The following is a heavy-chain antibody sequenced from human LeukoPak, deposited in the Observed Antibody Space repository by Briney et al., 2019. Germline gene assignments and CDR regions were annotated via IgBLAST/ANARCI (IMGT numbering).Heavy chain of an antibody. J-gene: IGHJ6*02. CDR3: AKGYCSGGSCYSSSYYNMDV. CDR1: GFTFSSYA. Sequence: GGSLILSCAASGFTFSSYAMSWVRQAPGKGLEWVSAITGSGGGTYYADSVKGRFTISRDNSKNTLYLQMNSLRAEDTAVYYCAKGYCSGGSCYSSSYYNMDVWGQGTTVTVSS. D-gene: IGHD2-15*01. V-gene: IGHV3-23*01. CDR2: ITGSGGGT.